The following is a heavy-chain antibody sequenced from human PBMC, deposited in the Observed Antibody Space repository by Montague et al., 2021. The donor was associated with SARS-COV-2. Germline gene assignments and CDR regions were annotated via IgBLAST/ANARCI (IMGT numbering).Heavy chain of an antibody. CDR1: GFTFSDSA. CDR2: IRSKSNNYAT. D-gene: IGHD1-26*01. V-gene: IGHV3-73*01. Sequence: LSLAASGFTFSDSAMHWVRQASGKGLEWVGRIRSKSNNYATAFSPSLKGRFTISRDDSKNAAYLQMNSLKPEDTAVYYCTTHSGNYLSFGFWGQGTLVAVSS. CDR3: TTHSGNYLSFGF. J-gene: IGHJ4*02.